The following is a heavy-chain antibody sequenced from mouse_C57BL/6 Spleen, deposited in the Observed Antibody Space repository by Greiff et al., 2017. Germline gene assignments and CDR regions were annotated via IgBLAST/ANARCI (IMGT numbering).Heavy chain of an antibody. D-gene: IGHD2-3*01. V-gene: IGHV3-6*01. CDR2: ISYDGSN. Sequence: DVQLQESGPGLVKPSQSLSLTCSVTGYSITSGYYWNWIRQFPGNKLEWMGYISYDGSNNYNPSLKNRISITRDTSKNQFFLKLNSVTTEDTATYSCAREDGYYDYWGQGTTLTVSS. J-gene: IGHJ2*01. CDR3: AREDGYYDY. CDR1: GYSITSGYY.